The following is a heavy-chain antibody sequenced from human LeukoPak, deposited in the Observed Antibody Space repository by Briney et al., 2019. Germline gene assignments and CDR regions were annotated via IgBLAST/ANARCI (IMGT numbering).Heavy chain of an antibody. CDR2: ISSSGSTI. J-gene: IGHJ4*02. D-gene: IGHD3-22*01. CDR3: ARCGYYDSSGYYPLYFDY. V-gene: IGHV3-48*03. Sequence: PGGSLRLSCAASGFTFSSYEMNWVRQAPGKGLEWVSYISSSGSTIYYADSVMGRFTISRDNAKNSLYLQMNSLRAEDTAVYNCARCGYYDSSGYYPLYFDYWGQGTLVTVSS. CDR1: GFTFSSYE.